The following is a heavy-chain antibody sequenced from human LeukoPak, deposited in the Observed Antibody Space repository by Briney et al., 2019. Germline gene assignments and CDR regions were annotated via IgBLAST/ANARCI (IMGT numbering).Heavy chain of an antibody. CDR2: IYYSGST. CDR1: GVSMSSYY. D-gene: IGHD3-9*01. Sequence: ASETLSLTCTVSGVSMSSYYWSWIRQPPGKGLEWIGYIYYSGSTNYNPSLKSRVTISVDTSKNQFSLKLSSVTAADTAVYYCARVTGYFDWLRYYYMDVWGKGTTVTVSS. V-gene: IGHV4-59*01. J-gene: IGHJ6*03. CDR3: ARVTGYFDWLRYYYMDV.